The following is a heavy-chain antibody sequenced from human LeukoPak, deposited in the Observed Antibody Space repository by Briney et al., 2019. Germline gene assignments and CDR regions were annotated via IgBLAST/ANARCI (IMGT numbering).Heavy chain of an antibody. J-gene: IGHJ4*02. CDR3: ARGPSIFGVVTPTSFDY. Sequence: KPSETLSLTCTVSGGSISSYYWSWIRQPPGKGLEWIGEINHSGSTNYNPSLKSRVTISVDTPKNQFSLKLSSVTAADTAVYYCARGPSIFGVVTPTSFDYWGQGTLVTVSS. V-gene: IGHV4-34*01. CDR1: GGSISSYY. D-gene: IGHD3-3*01. CDR2: INHSGST.